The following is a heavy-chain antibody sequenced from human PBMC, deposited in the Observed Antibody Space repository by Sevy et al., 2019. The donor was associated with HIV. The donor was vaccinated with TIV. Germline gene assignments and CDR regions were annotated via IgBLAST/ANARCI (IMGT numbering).Heavy chain of an antibody. J-gene: IGHJ4*02. Sequence: GGSLRLSCAASGFTFNSYAMGWVRQAPGKGLEWVSGISGSGGSTYYADSVKGRFTISRDNSKNTLYLQMKSLRAEDTAAYYCASTIDYDSSGYDFNFDYWGQGILVTVSS. CDR2: ISGSGGST. D-gene: IGHD3-22*01. V-gene: IGHV3-23*01. CDR1: GFTFNSYA. CDR3: ASTIDYDSSGYDFNFDY.